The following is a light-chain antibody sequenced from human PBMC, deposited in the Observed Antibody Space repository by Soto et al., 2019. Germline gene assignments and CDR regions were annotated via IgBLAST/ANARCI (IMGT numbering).Light chain of an antibody. CDR3: QQYGNSPIT. V-gene: IGKV3-20*01. Sequence: ETVLTQSPGTLSLSPGETATLSCRASQSLGSNSLGWYQQKPGQPPRLLISGASNRATDIPDRFSGSGSGTDFTLTITRLESEDFAVYDCQQYGNSPITFGGGTRLEIK. CDR1: QSLGSNS. J-gene: IGKJ5*01. CDR2: GAS.